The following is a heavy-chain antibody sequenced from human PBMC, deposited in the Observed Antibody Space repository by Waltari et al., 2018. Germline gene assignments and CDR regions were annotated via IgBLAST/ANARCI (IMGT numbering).Heavy chain of an antibody. Sequence: QVQLQESGPGLVKPSETLSLTCTVSGGSISSHYWTWIRQHPGKGLEWIGYIDYSGSTNYNPSLKSRVTISVDTSKNQFSLKLSSVTAADTAVYYCARRTDYYDSSGYSYYYMDVWGKGTTVTVSS. CDR2: IDYSGST. D-gene: IGHD3-22*01. V-gene: IGHV4-59*11. CDR3: ARRTDYYDSSGYSYYYMDV. CDR1: GGSISSHY. J-gene: IGHJ6*03.